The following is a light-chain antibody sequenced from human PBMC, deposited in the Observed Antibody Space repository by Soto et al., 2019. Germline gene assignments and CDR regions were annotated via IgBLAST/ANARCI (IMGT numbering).Light chain of an antibody. V-gene: IGKV3-20*01. CDR2: GAS. CDR1: QSVISSY. CDR3: QQYASSPGT. J-gene: IGKJ1*01. Sequence: EIMLTQSPGTLSLSPGEGATLSCRASQSVISSYLAWYQQKPGQAPRLLIYGASSRATGIPDRFSGSGSGTDFSLTISRLEPEGFAVYYCQQYASSPGTFGQGTKVEIK.